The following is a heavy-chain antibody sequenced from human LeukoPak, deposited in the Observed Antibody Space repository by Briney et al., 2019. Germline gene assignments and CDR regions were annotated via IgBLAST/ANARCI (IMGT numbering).Heavy chain of an antibody. V-gene: IGHV4-61*02. Sequence: SQTLSLTCTVSGGSISSGSYYWSWLRQPAGKGLEWIGRIYTSGSTNYNPSLKSRVTMSVDTSKNQFSLKLSSVTAADTAVYYCARLRSLSYYDSSGYLTAYDAFDIWGQGTMVTVSS. CDR3: ARLRSLSYYDSSGYLTAYDAFDI. D-gene: IGHD3-22*01. CDR1: GGSISSGSYY. J-gene: IGHJ3*02. CDR2: IYTSGST.